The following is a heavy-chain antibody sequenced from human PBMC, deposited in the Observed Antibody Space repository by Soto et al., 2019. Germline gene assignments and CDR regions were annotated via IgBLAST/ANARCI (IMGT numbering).Heavy chain of an antibody. D-gene: IGHD5-12*01. CDR2: ISAYNGNT. J-gene: IGHJ4*02. CDR1: GYTFTSYG. CDR3: ARDSESRRGYSGYDPFDY. Sequence: GESLKISCKASGYTFTSYGISWVRQAPGQGLEWMGWISAYNGNTNYAQKLQGRVTMTTDTSTSTAYMELRSLRSDDTAVYYCARDSESRRGYSGYDPFDYWGQGTLVTVSS. V-gene: IGHV1-18*01.